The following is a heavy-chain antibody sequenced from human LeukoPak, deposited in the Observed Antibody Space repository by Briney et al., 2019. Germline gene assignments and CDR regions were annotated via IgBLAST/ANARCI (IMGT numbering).Heavy chain of an antibody. D-gene: IGHD3-22*01. CDR3: ARDGSGCYHGAVDI. J-gene: IGHJ3*02. CDR2: VYTSGST. Sequence: SETLSLTCTVSGGSISSYYWSWIRQPAGKGLEWIGRVYTSGSTNYNPSLKSRVTISVDKSKNQFSLKLSSVTAADTAVYYCARDGSGCYHGAVDIWGQGTMVTVSS. CDR1: GGSISSYY. V-gene: IGHV4-4*07.